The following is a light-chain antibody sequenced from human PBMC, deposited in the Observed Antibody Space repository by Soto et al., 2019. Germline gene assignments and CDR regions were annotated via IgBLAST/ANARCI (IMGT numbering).Light chain of an antibody. CDR2: GAS. Sequence: EIVLTQSPGTLSLSPGERATLSCRASQSVSSTYLAWYQQKPGQAPRLIIYGASSRATGIPDRFSGSGSGTDFTLTISRLAPEDFAVYYCQQYGSLTSSTFGQGTKVQIK. V-gene: IGKV3-20*01. CDR3: QQYGSLTSST. CDR1: QSVSSTY. J-gene: IGKJ1*01.